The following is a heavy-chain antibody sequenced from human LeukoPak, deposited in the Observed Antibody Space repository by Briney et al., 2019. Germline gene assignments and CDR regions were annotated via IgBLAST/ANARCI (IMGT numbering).Heavy chain of an antibody. CDR1: GYTFTSYG. D-gene: IGHD3-22*01. Sequence: GASVKASCKASGYTFTSYGISWVRQAPGQGLEWMGWISAYNGNTNYAQKLQGRVTMTTDTSTSTAYMELRSLRSDDTAVYYCARDIGNYDSSGYSTPRTVDYWGQGTLVTVSS. CDR3: ARDIGNYDSSGYSTPRTVDY. V-gene: IGHV1-18*01. CDR2: ISAYNGNT. J-gene: IGHJ4*02.